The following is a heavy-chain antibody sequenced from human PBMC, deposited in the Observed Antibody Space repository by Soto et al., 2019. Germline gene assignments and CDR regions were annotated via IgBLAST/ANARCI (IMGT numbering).Heavy chain of an antibody. J-gene: IGHJ4*02. CDR1: GYSFAGYW. Sequence: GESLKISCKGSGYSFAGYWITWVRQKPGKVLEWMGRTDPSDSQTYYSPSFRGHVTISVTKSITTVFLQWSSLRASDTAMYYCARQIYDSDTGPNFQYYFDSWGQGTPVNVSS. V-gene: IGHV5-10-1*01. CDR3: ARQIYDSDTGPNFQYYFDS. D-gene: IGHD3-22*01. CDR2: TDPSDSQT.